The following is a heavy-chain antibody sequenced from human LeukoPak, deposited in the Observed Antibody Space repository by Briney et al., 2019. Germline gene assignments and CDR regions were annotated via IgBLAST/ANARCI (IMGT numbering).Heavy chain of an antibody. CDR3: AREDLYYYDSSGSEYFQH. CDR1: GYTFTSYY. CDR2: INPSGGWT. D-gene: IGHD3-22*01. J-gene: IGHJ1*01. V-gene: IGHV1-46*01. Sequence: ASVKVSCKASGYTFTSYYMHWVRQAPGQGLEWMGIINPSGGWTSYPQRFQGRVTMTRDTSISTAYMELSRLRSDDTAVYYCAREDLYYYDSSGSEYFQHWGQGTLVTVSS.